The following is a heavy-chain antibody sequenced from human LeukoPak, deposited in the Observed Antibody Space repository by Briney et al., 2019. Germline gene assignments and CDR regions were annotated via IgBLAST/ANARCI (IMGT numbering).Heavy chain of an antibody. J-gene: IGHJ4*02. Sequence: ASVKVSCKASGYTFTGYYMHWVRQAPGQGLEWMGWINPNSGGTNYAQKFQGRVTMTRDTSISTAYMELSRLRSDDTAVYYCARDSIRSHKVFYWGQGTLVTVSS. CDR1: GYTFTGYY. D-gene: IGHD2-21*01. V-gene: IGHV1-2*02. CDR2: INPNSGGT. CDR3: ARDSIRSHKVFY.